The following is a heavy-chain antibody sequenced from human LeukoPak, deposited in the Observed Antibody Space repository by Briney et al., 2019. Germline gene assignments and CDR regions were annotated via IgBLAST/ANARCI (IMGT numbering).Heavy chain of an antibody. CDR2: INHSGST. J-gene: IGHJ4*02. CDR1: GGSFSGYY. V-gene: IGHV4-34*01. D-gene: IGHD6-13*01. Sequence: PSETLSLTCAVYGGSFSGYYWSWIRQPPGKGLEWIGEINHSGSTNYNPSLKSRVTISVDTSKNQFSLKLSSVTAADTAVYYCAKASVGASSSWSADLDYWGQGTLVTVSS. CDR3: AKASVGASSSWSADLDY.